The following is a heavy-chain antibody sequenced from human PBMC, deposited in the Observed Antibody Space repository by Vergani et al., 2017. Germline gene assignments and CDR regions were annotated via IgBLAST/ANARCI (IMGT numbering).Heavy chain of an antibody. CDR2: IYTSGST. D-gene: IGHD3-9*01. J-gene: IGHJ4*02. CDR3: ARTTLYYDILTGYYSGYFDY. Sequence: QVQLQESGPGLVKPSQTLSLTCTVSGGSISSGSYYWSWIRQPAGKGLEWIGRIYTSGSTNYNPSLKSRVTISVDTSKNQFSLKLSSVTAADTAVYYCARTTLYYDILTGYYSGYFDYWGQGTLVTVSS. V-gene: IGHV4-61*02. CDR1: GGSISSGSYY.